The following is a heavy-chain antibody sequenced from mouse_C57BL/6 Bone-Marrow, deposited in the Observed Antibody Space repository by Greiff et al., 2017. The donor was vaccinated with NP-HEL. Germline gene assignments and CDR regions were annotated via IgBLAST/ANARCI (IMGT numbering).Heavy chain of an antibody. J-gene: IGHJ3*01. D-gene: IGHD2-1*01. Sequence: VQLQQSGAELVRPGASVKLSCTASGFNIKDDYMHWVKQRPEQGLEWIGWIDPENGDTEYASKFQGKATITADTSSNTAYLQLSSLTSEDTAVYYCTTAGNAWFAYWGQGTLVTVSA. CDR1: GFNIKDDY. CDR2: IDPENGDT. CDR3: TTAGNAWFAY. V-gene: IGHV14-4*01.